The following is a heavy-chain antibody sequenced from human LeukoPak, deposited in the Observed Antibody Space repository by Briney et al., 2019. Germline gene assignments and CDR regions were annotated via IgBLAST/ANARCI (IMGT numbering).Heavy chain of an antibody. J-gene: IGHJ6*03. CDR2: INQDGSEK. CDR1: GFTFSSYA. V-gene: IGHV3-7*01. CDR3: ADPYYMDA. Sequence: GGSLRLSCAASGFTFSSYAMSWVRQAPGKGLEWVANINQDGSEKYYVDSVKGRFTISRDNAKSSLYLQMNSLRAEDTAVYYCADPYYMDAWGKGTTVTVSS.